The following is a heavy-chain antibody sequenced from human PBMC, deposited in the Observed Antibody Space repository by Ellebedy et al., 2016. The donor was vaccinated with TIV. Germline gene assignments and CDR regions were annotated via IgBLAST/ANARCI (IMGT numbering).Heavy chain of an antibody. CDR2: IYSSGIT. CDR1: GFSVSGNY. D-gene: IGHD3/OR15-3a*01. CDR3: SRVDLGLAFHS. Sequence: GESLKISCAVSGFSVSGNYMSWVRQPPGKGLEWVSIIYSSGITYYPDSVKGRFTISRDTSKNTVSLQINSLRAEETAVYYCSRVDLGLAFHSWGRGTLATVSS. J-gene: IGHJ4*02. V-gene: IGHV3-53*01.